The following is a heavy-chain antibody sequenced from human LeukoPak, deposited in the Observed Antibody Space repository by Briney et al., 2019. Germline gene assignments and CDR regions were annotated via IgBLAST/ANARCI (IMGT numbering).Heavy chain of an antibody. CDR3: ARTCSSSSCYMVH. J-gene: IGHJ4*02. CDR1: GYTFANFG. CDR2: ISVYNGNT. D-gene: IGHD2-2*02. V-gene: IGHV1-18*01. Sequence: ASVKVSCKASGYTFANFGITWGRQAPGQGLEWMGWISVYNGNTNYAQNLQGRVTLTTDTSTSTAYMELRSLRSDDTALYYCARTCSSSSCYMVHWGQGTLVTVSP.